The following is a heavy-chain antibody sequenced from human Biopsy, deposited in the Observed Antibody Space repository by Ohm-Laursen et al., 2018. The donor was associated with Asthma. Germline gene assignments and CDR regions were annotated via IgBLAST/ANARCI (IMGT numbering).Heavy chain of an antibody. CDR2: ISYDGSNK. Sequence: FRLSCAASGFTFSSYGMHWVRQAPGKGLEWVAVISYDGSNKYYADSVKGRFTISRDNSKNTLYLQMNSLRAEDTAVYYCASQSSGPDFWSGYYYFDYWGQGTLVTVSS. V-gene: IGHV3-30*03. J-gene: IGHJ4*02. CDR3: ASQSSGPDFWSGYYYFDY. D-gene: IGHD3-3*01. CDR1: GFTFSSYG.